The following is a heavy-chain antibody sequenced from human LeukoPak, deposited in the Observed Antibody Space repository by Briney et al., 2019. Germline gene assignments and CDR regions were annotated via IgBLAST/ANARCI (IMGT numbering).Heavy chain of an antibody. CDR1: GFTFSTYS. CDR3: GSSDYGDYVSFDY. V-gene: IGHV3-21*01. CDR2: ISSSGSYI. Sequence: GGSLRLSCAASGFTFSTYSMNWVRQAPGKGLEWVSSISSSGSYINYADSVKGRFTISRDNAKNSLYLQMNSLRAEDTAVYYCGSSDYGDYVSFDYWGQGTLVTVSS. D-gene: IGHD4-17*01. J-gene: IGHJ4*02.